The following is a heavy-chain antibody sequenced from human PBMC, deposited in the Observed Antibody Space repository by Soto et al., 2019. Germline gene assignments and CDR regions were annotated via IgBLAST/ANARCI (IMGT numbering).Heavy chain of an antibody. CDR3: AGDDSSGSQTVWFDP. CDR2: INHSGST. Sequence: SETLSLTCAVYGGSFSGYYWSWIRQPPGKGLEWIGEINHSGSTNYNPSLKSRVTISVDTSKNQFSLKLSSVTAADTAVYYCAGDDSSGSQTVWFDPWGQGTLVTVSS. V-gene: IGHV4-34*01. D-gene: IGHD3-22*01. CDR1: GGSFSGYY. J-gene: IGHJ5*02.